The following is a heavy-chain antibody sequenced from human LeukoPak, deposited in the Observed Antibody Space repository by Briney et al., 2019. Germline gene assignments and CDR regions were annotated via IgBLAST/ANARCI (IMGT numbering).Heavy chain of an antibody. CDR1: GYTFTNYY. CDR2: INPGGGST. CDR3: ARDRGEGATTYLDC. Sequence: GASVKVSCKASGYTFTNYYIHWVRQAPGQGLEWMGIINPGGGSTNYAEKFQGRVAMTRDTSTSTVYVELNSLRSEDTAVYYCARDRGEGATTYLDCWGQGTLVTVSS. D-gene: IGHD1-26*01. J-gene: IGHJ4*02. V-gene: IGHV1-46*01.